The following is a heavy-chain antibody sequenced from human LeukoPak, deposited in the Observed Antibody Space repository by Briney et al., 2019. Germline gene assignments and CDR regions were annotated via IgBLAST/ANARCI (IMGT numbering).Heavy chain of an antibody. CDR2: INPNSGGT. CDR3: ARDGSYGFWSGYLNY. CDR1: GYTFTGYY. D-gene: IGHD3-3*01. V-gene: IGHV1-2*02. Sequence: GASEKVSCKASGYTFTGYYMHWVRQAPGQGLEWMGWINPNSGGTNYAQKFQGRVTMTRDTSISTAYMELSRLRSDDTAVYYCARDGSYGFWSGYLNYWGQGTLVTVSS. J-gene: IGHJ4*02.